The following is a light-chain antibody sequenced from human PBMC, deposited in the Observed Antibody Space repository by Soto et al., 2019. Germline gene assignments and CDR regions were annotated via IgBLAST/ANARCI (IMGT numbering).Light chain of an antibody. CDR2: GAS. CDR3: QQYGSSPIT. CDR1: QSVTSN. J-gene: IGKJ5*01. Sequence: EIVMTQSPATLSVSPGERATLSCRASQSVTSNLAWYQQKPGRAPRLLIYGASTRATGIPARFSGSGSGTEFTLTISNLQSEDFAVYYCQQYGSSPITFGQGTRLEIK. V-gene: IGKV3-15*01.